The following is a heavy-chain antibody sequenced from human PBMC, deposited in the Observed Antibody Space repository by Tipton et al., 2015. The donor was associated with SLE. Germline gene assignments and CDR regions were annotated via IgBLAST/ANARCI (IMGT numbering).Heavy chain of an antibody. D-gene: IGHD2-8*02. CDR2: ISYSGAT. CDR3: ARDRDIVLEPVPIPPAFDI. J-gene: IGHJ3*02. Sequence: GLVKPSETLSLTCIVSGGSITTRSYYWGWIRQPPGKGLEWIASISYSGATYYNPSLKSRVIISPDTSRNHFSLKLTSVTAADTAVYFCARDRDIVLEPVPIPPAFDIWGQGTTVTVSS. V-gene: IGHV4-39*07. CDR1: GGSITTRSYY.